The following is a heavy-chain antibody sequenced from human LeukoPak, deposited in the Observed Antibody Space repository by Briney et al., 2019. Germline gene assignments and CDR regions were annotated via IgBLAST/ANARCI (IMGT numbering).Heavy chain of an antibody. CDR2: IYHSGIT. V-gene: IGHV4-38-2*02. D-gene: IGHD1-26*01. J-gene: IGHJ6*03. CDR3: ARVKWELLQARDHYYYYYMDV. Sequence: SETLSLTCIVSGYSISSGYYWGWIRQPPGKGLEWIGNIYHSGITYYNLYNPSLKSRVIISVDTSKNHFSLKLSSVTAADTAVYYCARVKWELLQARDHYYYYYMDVWGKGTTVTISS. CDR1: GYSISSGYY.